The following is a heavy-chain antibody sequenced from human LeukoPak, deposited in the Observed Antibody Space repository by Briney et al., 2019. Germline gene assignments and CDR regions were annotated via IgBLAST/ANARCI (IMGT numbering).Heavy chain of an antibody. J-gene: IGHJ3*02. V-gene: IGHV1-69*01. CDR3: AGFFYDNSGDAFDI. CDR2: LIPIYGSA. D-gene: IGHD3-22*01. Sequence: ASVKVSCKPSGGGFTFTSHAISSVRQAPGQGLEWMGGLIPIYGSANYAQKFQGRVTITSNESTRTVYMELSSLRPEDSAVYYCAGFFYDNSGDAFDIWGQGTMVTVSS. CDR1: GGGFTFTSHA.